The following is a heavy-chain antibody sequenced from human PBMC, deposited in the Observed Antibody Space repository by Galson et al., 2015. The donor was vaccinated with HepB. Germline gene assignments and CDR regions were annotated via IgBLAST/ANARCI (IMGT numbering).Heavy chain of an antibody. CDR3: AKDRAYCDGDCYSPHWYFDL. J-gene: IGHJ2*01. V-gene: IGHV3-23*01. CDR1: GFTFSSYA. CDR2: ISGGGGST. D-gene: IGHD2-21*02. Sequence: SLRLSCAGSGFTFSSYAMSWVRQAPGKGLEWVSAISGGGGSTYYADSVKGRFTISRDNSKNTLYLQMNSLRAEDTAVYYCAKDRAYCDGDCYSPHWYFDLWGRGTLVTVSS.